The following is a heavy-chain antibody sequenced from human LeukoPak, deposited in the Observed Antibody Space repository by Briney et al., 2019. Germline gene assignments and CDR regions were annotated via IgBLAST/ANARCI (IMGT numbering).Heavy chain of an antibody. Sequence: SQTLSLTCAISGDSVSSNRAAWNWIRQSPSRGLGWLGRTYYRSKWYNNYAVSVKSRITINPDTSKNQLSLQLNSVTPEGTAVYFCARDQTGDLQFDYWGQGTLVTVSS. CDR1: GDSVSSNRAA. CDR2: TYYRSKWYN. CDR3: ARDQTGDLQFDY. D-gene: IGHD3-16*01. J-gene: IGHJ4*02. V-gene: IGHV6-1*01.